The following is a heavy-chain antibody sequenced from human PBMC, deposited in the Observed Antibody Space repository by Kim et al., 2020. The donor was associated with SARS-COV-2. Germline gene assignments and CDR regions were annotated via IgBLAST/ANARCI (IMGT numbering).Heavy chain of an antibody. CDR1: GFTFSSYG. CDR2: ISYNGSNR. V-gene: IGHV3-30*18. D-gene: IGHD3-10*01. CDR3: AKQGGSGHTYDAFYS. J-gene: IGHJ3*02. Sequence: GGSLRLSCAASGFTFSSYGMHWVRRAPGKGLEWVAVISYNGSNRHYSDSVKGRFTISRDNSMNMVYLQMNSLRAEDTAVYYCAKQGGSGHTYDAFYSWG.